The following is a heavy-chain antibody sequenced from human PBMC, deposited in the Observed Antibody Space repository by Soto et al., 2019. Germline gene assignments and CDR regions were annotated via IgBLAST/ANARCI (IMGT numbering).Heavy chain of an antibody. J-gene: IGHJ4*02. CDR3: TPNYYGSGSPDY. CDR1: GFTFSNAW. CDR2: IKSKTDGGTT. V-gene: IGHV3-15*01. Sequence: EVQLVESGGGLVKPGGSLRLSCAVSGFTFSNAWMSWVRQAPGKGLEWVGRIKSKTDGGTTDYAAPVKGRFTISRDDSKNTLYLQMNSLKTEDTAVYYCTPNYYGSGSPDYWGQGTLVTVSS. D-gene: IGHD3-10*01.